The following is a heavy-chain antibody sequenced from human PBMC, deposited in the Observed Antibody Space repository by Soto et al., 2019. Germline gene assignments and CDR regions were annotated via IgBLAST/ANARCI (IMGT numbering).Heavy chain of an antibody. D-gene: IGHD3-22*01. CDR1: GFSFSAHA. CDR3: AQWHRNNFDRLGYSGLEY. V-gene: IGHV3-23*01. Sequence: GGSLRLSCVASGFSFSAHAMTWVRQAPGKGLEWVSAITGGGGSTHYADSVKGRFTISRDNSKNTLYLQMSSVRVEDTAAYYCAQWHRNNFDRLGYSGLEYWGQGTQVTV. CDR2: ITGGGGST. J-gene: IGHJ4*01.